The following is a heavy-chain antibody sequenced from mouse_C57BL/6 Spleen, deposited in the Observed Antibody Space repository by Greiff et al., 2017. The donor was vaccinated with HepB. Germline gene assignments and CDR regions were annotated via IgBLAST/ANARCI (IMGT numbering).Heavy chain of an antibody. V-gene: IGHV5-4*03. D-gene: IGHD2-1*01. J-gene: IGHJ4*01. CDR2: ISDGGSYT. Sequence: EVNLVESGGGLVKPGGSLKLSCAASGFTFSSYAMSWVRQTPEKRLEWVATISDGGSYTYYPDNVKGRFTISRDNAKNNLYLQMSHLKSEDTAMYYCARGNYADYYAMDYWGQGTSVTVSS. CDR1: GFTFSSYA. CDR3: ARGNYADYYAMDY.